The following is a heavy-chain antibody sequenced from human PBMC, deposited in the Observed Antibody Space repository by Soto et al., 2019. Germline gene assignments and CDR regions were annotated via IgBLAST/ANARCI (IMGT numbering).Heavy chain of an antibody. CDR3: AKGGGGSCYGAIDS. CDR1: GFTFSTYA. D-gene: IGHD1-26*01. V-gene: IGHV3-23*01. Sequence: EVQLLESGGGLVQPGGSLRLSCAASGFTFSTYAMSWVRQTPGRGLEWVSAICGSTGSTYYADSVRGRFTISRDDSKNTLYLQMNSLRADDTALYYCAKGGGGSCYGAIDSWGQGTLVTVSS. CDR2: ICGSTGST. J-gene: IGHJ1*01.